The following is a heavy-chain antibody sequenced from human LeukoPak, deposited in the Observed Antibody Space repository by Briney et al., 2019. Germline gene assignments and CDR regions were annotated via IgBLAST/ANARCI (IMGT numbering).Heavy chain of an antibody. CDR3: AKITTDTAMVTSDY. CDR2: ISGSGGST. Sequence: GGSLRLSCAASGFTFSSYAMSWVRQAPGKGLEWVSAISGSGGSTYYADSVKGRFTISRDNSKNTLYLQMHSLRAEDTAVYYCAKITTDTAMVTSDYWGKGPLVTVSS. V-gene: IGHV3-23*01. J-gene: IGHJ4*02. D-gene: IGHD5-18*01. CDR1: GFTFSSYA.